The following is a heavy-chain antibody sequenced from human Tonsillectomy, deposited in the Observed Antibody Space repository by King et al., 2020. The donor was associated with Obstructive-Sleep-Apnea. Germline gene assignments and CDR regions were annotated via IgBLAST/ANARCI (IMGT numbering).Heavy chain of an antibody. CDR1: GFIFSSYG. Sequence: QLVQSGGGVVQPGRSLRLSCAASGFIFSSYGVHWVRQAPGKGLEWVAVISYDGSNKYYVDSVKGRFTISRDNSKNTLYLQMNSLRAEDTAVYYCAKDARIQLHWRGGMDVWGQGTTVTVSS. CDR2: ISYDGSNK. V-gene: IGHV3-30*18. CDR3: AKDARIQLHWRGGMDV. J-gene: IGHJ6*02. D-gene: IGHD5-18*01.